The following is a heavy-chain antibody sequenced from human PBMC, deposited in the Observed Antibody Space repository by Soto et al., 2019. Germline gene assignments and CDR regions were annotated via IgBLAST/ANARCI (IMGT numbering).Heavy chain of an antibody. J-gene: IGHJ4*02. CDR2: ISAYNGNT. CDR3: ARDAAAGLNGY. D-gene: IGHD6-13*01. V-gene: IGHV1-18*01. Sequence: QVQLVQSGAEVKKPGASVKVSCKASGYTFTSYGISWVRQAPGQGLEWMGWISAYNGNTKYAQKFQGRVTMTTDTATSTAYVEVRSLRSDDTAVYYCARDAAAGLNGYWGQGTLVTVSS. CDR1: GYTFTSYG.